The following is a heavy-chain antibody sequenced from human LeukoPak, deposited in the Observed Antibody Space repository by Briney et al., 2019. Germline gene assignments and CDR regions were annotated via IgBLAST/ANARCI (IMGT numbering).Heavy chain of an antibody. Sequence: SVKVSCKASGGTFSSYAISWVRQAPGQGLEWMGGIIPIFGTANYAQKFQGRVTITTDESTSTAYMELSSLRSEDTAVYYCAREVKDIVVVVAATPADYFDYWGQGTLVTVSS. CDR2: IIPIFGTA. V-gene: IGHV1-69*05. J-gene: IGHJ4*02. D-gene: IGHD2-15*01. CDR1: GGTFSSYA. CDR3: AREVKDIVVVVAATPADYFDY.